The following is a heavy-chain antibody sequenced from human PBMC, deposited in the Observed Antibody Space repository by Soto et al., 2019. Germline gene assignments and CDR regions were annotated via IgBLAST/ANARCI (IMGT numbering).Heavy chain of an antibody. CDR3: ATHCSYCNGGSCYSWPKGSFDI. CDR1: GGTFSSYT. J-gene: IGHJ3*02. CDR2: IIPILGIA. Sequence: QVQLVQSGAEVKKPGSSVKVSCKASGGTFSSYTISWVRQAPGQGREWMGRIIPILGIANYAQKFQGRVTITADKSRSTAYMELSSMRTEDTAVYYCATHCSYCNGGSCYSWPKGSFDIWGQGTMVTVSS. V-gene: IGHV1-69*02. D-gene: IGHD2-15*01.